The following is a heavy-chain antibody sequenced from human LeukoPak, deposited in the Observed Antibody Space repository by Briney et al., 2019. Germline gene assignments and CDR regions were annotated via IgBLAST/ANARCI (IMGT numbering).Heavy chain of an antibody. CDR3: AKDSGYSYGYLDY. CDR1: GFTSSSYG. Sequence: QTGGSLRLSCAASGFTSSSYGMHWVRQAPGKGLEWVAVISYDGSNKYYADSVKGRFTISRDNSKNTLYLQMNSLRAEDTAVYYCAKDSGYSYGYLDYWGQGTLVTVSS. J-gene: IGHJ4*02. V-gene: IGHV3-30*18. D-gene: IGHD5-18*01. CDR2: ISYDGSNK.